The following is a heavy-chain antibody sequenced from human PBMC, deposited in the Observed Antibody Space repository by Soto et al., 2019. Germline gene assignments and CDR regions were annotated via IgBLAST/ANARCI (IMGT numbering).Heavy chain of an antibody. D-gene: IGHD3-16*01. Sequence: GSLRLSWAAAGFPFSDHYMGWVRQAPGKGLEWVGRTRNKANSYTTEYAASVKGRFTISRDDSKNSLYLQMNSLKTEDTAVYYCARDGGSGYYYYGMDVWGQGTTVTVSS. CDR2: TRNKANSYTT. CDR3: ARDGGSGYYYYGMDV. J-gene: IGHJ6*02. V-gene: IGHV3-72*01. CDR1: GFPFSDHY.